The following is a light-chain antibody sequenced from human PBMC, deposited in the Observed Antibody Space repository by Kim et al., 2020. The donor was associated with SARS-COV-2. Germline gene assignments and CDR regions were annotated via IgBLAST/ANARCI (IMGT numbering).Light chain of an antibody. J-gene: IGKJ1*01. CDR2: GAS. Sequence: EIVLTQSPGTLSLSPGERATLSCRASQSVSSSYLAWYQQKPGQAPRLLIYGASSRATGIPDRFSGSGSGTEFTLTISRLEPEDFAVYYCQQYGSSPRTFGQETRVDIK. CDR1: QSVSSSY. V-gene: IGKV3-20*01. CDR3: QQYGSSPRT.